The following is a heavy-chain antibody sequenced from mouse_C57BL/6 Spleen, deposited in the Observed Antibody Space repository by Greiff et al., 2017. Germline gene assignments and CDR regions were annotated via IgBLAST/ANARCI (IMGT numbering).Heavy chain of an antibody. J-gene: IGHJ1*03. D-gene: IGHD1-1*01. Sequence: QVHVKQSGPELVKPGASVKISCKASGYAFSSSWMNWVKQRPGQGLEWIGRIYPGDGDTNYNGKFKGKATLTADKSSSTAYMQLSSLTSEDSAVXFCARMPNYYGSSHWYFDVWGTGTTVTVSS. CDR3: ARMPNYYGSSHWYFDV. CDR2: IYPGDGDT. CDR1: GYAFSSSW. V-gene: IGHV1-82*01.